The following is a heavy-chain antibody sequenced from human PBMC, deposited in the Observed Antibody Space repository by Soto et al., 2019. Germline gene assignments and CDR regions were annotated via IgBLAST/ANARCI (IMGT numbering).Heavy chain of an antibody. CDR3: ARDGRFEASYMDV. CDR2: IYYSGST. V-gene: IGHV4-31*03. Sequence: SETLSLTCTVSGGSISSGGYYWSWIRQHPGKGLEWIGYIYYSGSTYYNPSLKSRVTISVDTSKNQFSLKLSSVTAADTAVYYCARDGRFEASYMDVWGKGTTVTVS. CDR1: GGSISSGGYY. J-gene: IGHJ6*03.